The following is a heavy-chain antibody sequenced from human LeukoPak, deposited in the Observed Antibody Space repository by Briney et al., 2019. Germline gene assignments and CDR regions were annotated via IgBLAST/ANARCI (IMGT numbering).Heavy chain of an antibody. Sequence: GGSLRLSCAASGFTFSDYYMSWIRQAPGKGLEWVSYISSSGSTIYYADSVKGRFTISRDNAKNSLYLQMNSLRAEDTAVYYCARDRSYGKSVVVRNWFDPWGQGTLVTVSS. J-gene: IGHJ5*02. CDR2: ISSSGSTI. D-gene: IGHD3-22*01. CDR3: ARDRSYGKSVVVRNWFDP. V-gene: IGHV3-11*04. CDR1: GFTFSDYY.